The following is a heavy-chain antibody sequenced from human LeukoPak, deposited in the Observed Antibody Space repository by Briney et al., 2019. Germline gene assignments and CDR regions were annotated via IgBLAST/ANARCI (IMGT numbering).Heavy chain of an antibody. CDR1: GFTVSSNY. J-gene: IGHJ4*02. D-gene: IGHD3-10*01. Sequence: GGSLRLSCAASGFTVSSNYMSWVRQAPGKGLEWVSFISSSPSTIYYADSVKGRFTISRDNAKNSLYLQMNSLRAEDTAVYYCVLNYGSGSYYLPLWGQGTLVTVSS. CDR2: ISSSPSTI. V-gene: IGHV3-48*04. CDR3: VLNYGSGSYYLPL.